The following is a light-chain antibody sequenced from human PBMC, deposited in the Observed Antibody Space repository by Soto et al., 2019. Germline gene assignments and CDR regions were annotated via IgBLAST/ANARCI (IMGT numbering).Light chain of an antibody. Sequence: QSVLTQPPSVSGAPGQRVTISCTGSSSNIGAGYDVHWYQQFPGTAPKLLIYANSNRPSGVPDRFSDSKSGTSASLAITGLQSEDEADYYCQSYDSSLSGHVVFGGGTKLTVL. V-gene: IGLV1-40*01. J-gene: IGLJ2*01. CDR1: SSNIGAGYD. CDR3: QSYDSSLSGHVV. CDR2: ANS.